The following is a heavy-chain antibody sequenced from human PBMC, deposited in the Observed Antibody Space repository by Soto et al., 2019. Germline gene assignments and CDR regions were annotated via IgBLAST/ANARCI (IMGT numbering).Heavy chain of an antibody. CDR1: CGSISHYY. D-gene: IGHD2-8*01. CDR2: AYYSGST. CDR3: ARDRSTYGGGGTGEVKENWFDP. J-gene: IGHJ5*02. Sequence: SSETLSLTCSVSCGSISHYYWSWIRQSPGKGLEWIGYAYYSGSTDYNPSLKSRVTMSVDTSKNQVSLKLNSVTTADTAVYHCARDRSTYGGGGTGEVKENWFDPWGPGTLVTVSS. V-gene: IGHV4-59*01.